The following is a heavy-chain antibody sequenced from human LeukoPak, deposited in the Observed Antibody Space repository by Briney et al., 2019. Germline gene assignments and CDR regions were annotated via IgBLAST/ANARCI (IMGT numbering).Heavy chain of an antibody. D-gene: IGHD3-3*01. V-gene: IGHV4-61*02. CDR1: GGSLSSGSYY. CDR3: ARMVLYYDVVSGYRTYYMDV. CDR2: IYPSGST. Sequence: SETLSLTCTVSGGSLSSGSYYWSWIRQPAAKGLQWIGRIYPSGSTNYNRSLKSRLTISLDTSKNQFSLRLSSVTAADTAVYYCARMVLYYDVVSGYRTYYMDVWGKGTTVSISS. J-gene: IGHJ6*03.